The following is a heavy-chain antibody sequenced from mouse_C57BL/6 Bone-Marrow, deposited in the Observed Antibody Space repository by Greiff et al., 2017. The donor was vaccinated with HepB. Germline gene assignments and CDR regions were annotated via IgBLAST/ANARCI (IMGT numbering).Heavy chain of an antibody. Sequence: EVQVVESGGGLVQPKGSLKLSCAASGFSFNTYAMNWVRQAPGKGLEWVARIRSKSNNYATYYADSVKDRFTISRDDSESMLYLQMNNLKTEDTAMYSCVSRLKYYGSSYCWYFDVWGTGTTVTVSS. CDR3: VSRLKYYGSSYCWYFDV. D-gene: IGHD1-1*01. J-gene: IGHJ1*03. CDR1: GFSFNTYA. V-gene: IGHV10-1*01. CDR2: IRSKSNNYAT.